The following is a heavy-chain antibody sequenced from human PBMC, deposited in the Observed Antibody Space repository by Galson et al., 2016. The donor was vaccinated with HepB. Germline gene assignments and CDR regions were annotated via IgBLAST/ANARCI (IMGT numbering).Heavy chain of an antibody. J-gene: IGHJ4*02. V-gene: IGHV3-30-3*01. CDR2: LTTSGLRQ. Sequence: SLRLSCAASGFSVTTYTVNWVRQAPGKGLEWVAVLTTSGLRQPYADSVKGRITISKDNSKNTLYLQMNSQRAEDTAVYYRAREPVRLVDLLTGPPKNPDYWGQGTLVTVSS. CDR1: GFSVTTYT. D-gene: IGHD3-9*01. CDR3: AREPVRLVDLLTGPPKNPDY.